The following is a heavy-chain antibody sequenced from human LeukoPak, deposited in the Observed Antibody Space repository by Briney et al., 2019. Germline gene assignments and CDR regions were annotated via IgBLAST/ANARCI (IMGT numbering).Heavy chain of an antibody. J-gene: IGHJ4*02. CDR2: ISGSGDST. CDR3: AKGLGWDIVVEADY. V-gene: IGHV3-23*01. CDR1: GFTFSNYA. D-gene: IGHD2-21*01. Sequence: GGSLRLSCAASGFTFSNYAMGWVRLAPGKGLEWVSTISGSGDSTYYADSVKDRFAIFRDNSKSTLHLQMNSLRAEDTAVYYCAKGLGWDIVVEADYWGQGTLVTVSS.